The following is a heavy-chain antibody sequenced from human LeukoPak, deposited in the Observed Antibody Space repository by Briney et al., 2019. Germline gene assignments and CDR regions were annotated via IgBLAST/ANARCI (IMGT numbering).Heavy chain of an antibody. CDR1: GFTFSDYA. D-gene: IGHD2-2*01. CDR2: IWYDGSNK. Sequence: GRSLRLSCAASGFTFSDYAMHWVRQAPGKGLEWVAVIWYDGSNKYYADSVKGRFTISRDNSKNTLYLQMNSLRAEDTAVYYCARDPAGYCSSTSCSYQFDYWGQGTLVTVSS. CDR3: ARDPAGYCSSTSCSYQFDY. J-gene: IGHJ4*02. V-gene: IGHV3-33*01.